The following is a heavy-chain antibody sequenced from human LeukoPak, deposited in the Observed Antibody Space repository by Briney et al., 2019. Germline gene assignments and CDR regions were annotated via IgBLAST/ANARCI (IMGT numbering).Heavy chain of an antibody. CDR3: ARDPSYESFDWYFDL. CDR1: GFTFSSYG. J-gene: IGHJ2*01. CDR2: ISYDGSNK. Sequence: GRSLRLSCAASGFTFSSYGMHWDRQAPGKGLEWGAVISYDGSNKYYADAVKGRFTISRDNSKNTLYLQMNSLRAEDTAVYYWARDPSYESFDWYFDLWGRGSLVTVSS. V-gene: IGHV3-30-3*01. D-gene: IGHD3-22*01.